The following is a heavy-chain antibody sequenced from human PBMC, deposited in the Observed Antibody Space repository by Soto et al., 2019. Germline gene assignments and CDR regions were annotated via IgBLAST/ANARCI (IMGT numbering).Heavy chain of an antibody. V-gene: IGHV3-66*01. Sequence: EVQLVESGGGLVQPGGSLRLSCAASGFTVSSNYMSWVRQAPGKGLEWVSVIYSGGSTYYADSVKGRFTISRDNSKNTLYLQMHSLRAEDTAVYYCARDYSYGYYYYYAMDVWGQGTTVTVSS. CDR1: GFTVSSNY. CDR3: ARDYSYGYYYYYAMDV. J-gene: IGHJ6*02. CDR2: IYSGGST. D-gene: IGHD5-18*01.